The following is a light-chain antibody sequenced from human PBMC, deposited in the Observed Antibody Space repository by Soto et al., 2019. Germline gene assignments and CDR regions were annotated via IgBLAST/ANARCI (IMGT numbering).Light chain of an antibody. CDR2: AAS. CDR3: QKYNSAPLT. V-gene: IGKV1-27*01. CDR1: QGIGVY. J-gene: IGKJ4*01. Sequence: GDRVTITCRASQGIGVYLAWFQQKPGNVPRLLIYAASTLQSGVPSRFSGSGSGTDFTLTISGLQPEDVATYYCQKYNSAPLTFGGGTKVEIK.